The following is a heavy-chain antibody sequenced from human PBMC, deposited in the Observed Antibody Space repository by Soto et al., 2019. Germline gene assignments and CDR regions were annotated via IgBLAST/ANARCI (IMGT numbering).Heavy chain of an antibody. CDR3: AKGGRGGYIYGLDN. V-gene: IGHV3-23*01. D-gene: IGHD5-12*01. CDR2: ISDNGGST. Sequence: GGSLRLSCAASGFTFSTYAMSWVRQAPEKGLEWVLGISDNGGSTFYGDSVKGRFTVSRDNFKNTLYLQMNSLRAEDTAVYYCAKGGRGGYIYGLDNWGQGTLVTVSS. CDR1: GFTFSTYA. J-gene: IGHJ4*02.